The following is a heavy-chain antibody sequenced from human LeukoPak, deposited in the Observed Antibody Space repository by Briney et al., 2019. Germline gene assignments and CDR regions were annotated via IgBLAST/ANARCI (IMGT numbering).Heavy chain of an antibody. J-gene: IGHJ4*02. CDR2: IYRGGST. D-gene: IGHD1-14*01. V-gene: IGHV3-53*01. CDR3: ARNRPIDY. CDR1: GFTVNSNY. Sequence: GGSLRLSCAASGFTVNSNYMSWVRQAPGKGMEWVSVIYRGGSTYYADSVKGRFTISRDNSKNTLYLQMNSLRAEDTAVYYCARNRPIDYWGQGTLVTVSS.